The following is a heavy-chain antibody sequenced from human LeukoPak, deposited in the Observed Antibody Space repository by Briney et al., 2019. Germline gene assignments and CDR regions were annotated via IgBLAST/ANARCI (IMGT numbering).Heavy chain of an antibody. Sequence: GGSLRLSCAASGFHFSKYDMSWVRQAPGKGLEWVSEIRGRFTISRDNSKNTLYLQMNSLRAADTAVYYCAKDKQWGFDYWGQGTLVTVSS. CDR2: IR. V-gene: IGHV3-23*01. D-gene: IGHD6-19*01. J-gene: IGHJ4*02. CDR3: AKDKQWGFDY. CDR1: GFHFSKYD.